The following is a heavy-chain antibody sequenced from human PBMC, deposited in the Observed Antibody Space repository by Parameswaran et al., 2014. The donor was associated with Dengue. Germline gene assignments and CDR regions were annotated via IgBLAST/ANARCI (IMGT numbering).Heavy chain of an antibody. CDR3: AKDRSGVPAADYFDY. Sequence: RWIRQPPGKGLEWVSAISGSGGSTYYADSVKGRFTISRDNSKNTLYLQMNSLRAEDTAVYYCAKDRSGVPAADYFDYWGQGTLVTVSS. V-gene: IGHV3-23*01. CDR2: ISGSGGST. J-gene: IGHJ4*02. D-gene: IGHD2-2*01.